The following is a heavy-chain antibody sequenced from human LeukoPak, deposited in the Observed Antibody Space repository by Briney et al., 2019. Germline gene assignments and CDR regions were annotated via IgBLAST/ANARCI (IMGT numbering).Heavy chain of an antibody. Sequence: PGGSLRLSCAASGFTFSSYAMSWVRQAPGKGLEWVSAISGSGGSTYYADSVKGRFTVSRDNAKNSLYLQMNSLRAEDTAVYYCARATTRDYYDSSGYYHGHLDYWGQGTLVTISS. J-gene: IGHJ4*02. CDR2: ISGSGGST. CDR3: ARATTRDYYDSSGYYHGHLDY. D-gene: IGHD3-22*01. CDR1: GFTFSSYA. V-gene: IGHV3-23*01.